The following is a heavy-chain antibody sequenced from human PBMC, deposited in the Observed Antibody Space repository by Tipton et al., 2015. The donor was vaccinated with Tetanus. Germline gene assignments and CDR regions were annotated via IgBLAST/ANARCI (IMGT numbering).Heavy chain of an antibody. CDR3: ARDPAVLRFLEWLPDWYFAL. CDR2: VYHRGST. J-gene: IGHJ2*01. D-gene: IGHD3-3*01. Sequence: TLSLTCNVSGGSINTGDYYWSWIRQSPGKGLEWIGHVYHRGSTYYNPSLKSRVTISVDTSKNQFSLKLSSVTAADTAVYYCARDPAVLRFLEWLPDWYFALWGRGTLVTVSS. CDR1: GGSINTGDYY. V-gene: IGHV4-30-4*01.